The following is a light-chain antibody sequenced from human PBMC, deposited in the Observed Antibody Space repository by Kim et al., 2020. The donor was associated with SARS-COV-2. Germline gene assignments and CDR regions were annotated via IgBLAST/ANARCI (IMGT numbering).Light chain of an antibody. CDR3: SSYTSSSTLV. V-gene: IGLV2-18*02. Sequence: GHSATMSWTGTSRDGGSYNRVSWYQQPPGTAPKLMIYEVSNRPSGVPDRFSGSKSGNTASLTISGLQAEDEADYYCSSYTSSSTLVFGGGTQLTVL. CDR2: EVS. CDR1: SRDGGSYNR. J-gene: IGLJ2*01.